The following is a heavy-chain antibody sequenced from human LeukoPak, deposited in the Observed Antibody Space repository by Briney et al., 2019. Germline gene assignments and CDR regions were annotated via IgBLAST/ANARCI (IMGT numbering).Heavy chain of an antibody. CDR1: GYTFTSYD. CDR3: ARVSSPLSYYDFWSGYYENWFDP. CDR2: MNPNSGNT. V-gene: IGHV1-8*01. D-gene: IGHD3-3*01. J-gene: IGHJ5*02. Sequence: GASVKVSCKASGYTFTSYDINWVRQATGQGLEWMGWMNPNSGNTGYAQKFQGRVTMTRNTSISTAYMELSSPRSEDTAVYYCARVSSPLSYYDFWSGYYENWFDPWGQGTLVTVSS.